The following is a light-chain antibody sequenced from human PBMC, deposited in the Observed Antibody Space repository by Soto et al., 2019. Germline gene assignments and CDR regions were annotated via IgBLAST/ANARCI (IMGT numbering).Light chain of an antibody. Sequence: DIEMTQSPSSLSASVGDSVTITCRASQSISNFLTWYRTSPGRAPELLIYAASTLQSGVPSRFSGSGSVTDVTRTIRSLQPEDFATYWCHQTFTPPLTFGGGTKVEI. CDR3: HQTFTPPLT. CDR2: AAS. CDR1: QSISNF. V-gene: IGKV1-39*01. J-gene: IGKJ4*01.